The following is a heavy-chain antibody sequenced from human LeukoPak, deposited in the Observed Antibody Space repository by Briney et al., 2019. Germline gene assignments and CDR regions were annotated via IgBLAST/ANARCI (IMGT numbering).Heavy chain of an antibody. CDR1: VYSFTSYG. CDR3: SRVMSRWPQNTDY. CDR2: ISAYNGNT. J-gene: IGHJ4*02. D-gene: IGHD5/OR15-5a*01. Sequence: ASVKVSCKPSVYSFTSYGISWVRPPPGQGLEWVGWISAYNGNTNYAQNPQGRIPKTTDPSTSTVLMEPRILRPHDPAVFYCSRVMSRWPQNTDYCGQRTPVTASS. V-gene: IGHV1-18*01.